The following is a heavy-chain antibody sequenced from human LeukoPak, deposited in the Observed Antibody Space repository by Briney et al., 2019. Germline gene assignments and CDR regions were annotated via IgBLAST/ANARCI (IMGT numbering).Heavy chain of an antibody. J-gene: IGHJ4*02. CDR3: ASDGNDFWSGYQLDY. D-gene: IGHD3-3*01. V-gene: IGHV1-3*01. CDR2: INAGNGNT. Sequence: ASVKVSCKASGYTFTSYAMHWMRQAPGQRLEWMGWINAGNGNTKYSQEFQGRVTITRDTSASTAYMELSSLRSDDTAVYYCASDGNDFWSGYQLDYWGQGTLVTVSS. CDR1: GYTFTSYA.